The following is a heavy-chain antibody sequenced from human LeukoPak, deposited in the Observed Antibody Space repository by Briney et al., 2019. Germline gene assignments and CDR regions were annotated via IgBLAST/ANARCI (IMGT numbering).Heavy chain of an antibody. J-gene: IGHJ3*02. CDR2: IIPIFGTA. CDR1: GGTFSSYA. D-gene: IGHD1-26*01. V-gene: IGHV1-69*05. CDR3: ARVDFDMGGSYYGAFDI. Sequence: SVKVSRKASGGTFSSYAISWVRQAPGQGLEWMGGIIPIFGTANYAQKFQGRVTITTDESTSTAYMELSSLRSEDTAVYYCARVDFDMGGSYYGAFDIWGQGTMVTVSS.